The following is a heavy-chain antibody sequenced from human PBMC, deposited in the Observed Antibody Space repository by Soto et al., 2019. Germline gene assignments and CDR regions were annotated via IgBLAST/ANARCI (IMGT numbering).Heavy chain of an antibody. V-gene: IGHV1-18*01. Sequence: QVHLVQSGAEVKKPGASVKVSCKGSGYDFTTYGITWVRQAPGQGLEWMAWISAHNGNTDYAQKLXGXVXXPRDTSTSTAYMELRSLRSDDTAMYYCARGRYGDYWGQGALVTVSS. CDR3: ARGRYGDY. J-gene: IGHJ4*02. CDR1: GYDFTTYG. D-gene: IGHD1-1*01. CDR2: ISAHNGNT.